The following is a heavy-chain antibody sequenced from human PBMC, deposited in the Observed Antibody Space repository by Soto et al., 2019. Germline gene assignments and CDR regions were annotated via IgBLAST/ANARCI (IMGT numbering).Heavy chain of an antibody. V-gene: IGHV3-11*06. CDR2: ISPGSRYP. J-gene: IGHJ5*02. CDR1: GCTFGDAY. CDR3: VRGGGGGLFDP. D-gene: IGHD2-15*01. Sequence: QVQLVESGGGLVPPGGSLRLSCAGCGCTFGDAYMSWIRQAPGKGLEWLSYISPGSRYPAYADSVKGRFTISRDNAKRSLYLQMMSLTAEDTAIYYCVRGGGGGLFDPWGQGTMVTLSS.